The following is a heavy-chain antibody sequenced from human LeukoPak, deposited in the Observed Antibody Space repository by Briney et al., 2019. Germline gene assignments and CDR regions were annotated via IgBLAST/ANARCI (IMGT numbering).Heavy chain of an antibody. D-gene: IGHD4-11*01. CDR2: INHSGST. CDR1: GGSFSGYY. CDR3: TRAIYSSGLNWFDP. V-gene: IGHV4-34*01. J-gene: IGHJ5*02. Sequence: SETLSLTCAVYGGSFSGYYWSWIRQPPGKGLEWIGEINHSGSTNYNPSLKSRVTISVDTSKNQFSLKLTSVTAADTAVYYCTRAIYSSGLNWFDPWGQGTLVTVSS.